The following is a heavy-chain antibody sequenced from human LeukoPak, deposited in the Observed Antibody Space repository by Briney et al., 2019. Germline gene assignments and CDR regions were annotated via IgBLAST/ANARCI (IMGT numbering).Heavy chain of an antibody. Sequence: PGGSLRLSCAASGFTFGSYWMNWVRQAPGKGLEWVANIKQAGTEKYYVDSVKGRFTISRDNAKNSLYLQMNSLRDEDTAVYYCARDLSGRYAFDIWGQGTMVTVSS. V-gene: IGHV3-7*01. D-gene: IGHD3-10*01. CDR1: GFTFGSYW. CDR3: ARDLSGRYAFDI. J-gene: IGHJ3*02. CDR2: IKQAGTEK.